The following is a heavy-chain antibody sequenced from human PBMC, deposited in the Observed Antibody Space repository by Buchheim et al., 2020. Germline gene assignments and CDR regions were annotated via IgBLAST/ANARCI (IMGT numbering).Heavy chain of an antibody. CDR3: ARDGGEGGIAVAALYYYYYGMDV. CDR1: GYTFTGYY. D-gene: IGHD6-19*01. CDR2: INPNSGGT. V-gene: IGHV1-2*02. J-gene: IGHJ6*02. Sequence: QVQLVQSGAEVKKPGASVKVSCKASGYTFTGYYMHWVRQAPGQGLEWMGWINPNSGGTNYAQKFQGRVTMTRDTSISTASMELSRLRSDDTAVYYCARDGGEGGIAVAALYYYYYGMDVWGQGTT.